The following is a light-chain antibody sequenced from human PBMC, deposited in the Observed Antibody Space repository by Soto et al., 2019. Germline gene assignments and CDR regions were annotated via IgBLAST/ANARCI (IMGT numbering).Light chain of an antibody. Sequence: EILLTQSPAALALSPGERAVLSCRASQSVSNYLAWYQQKPGQAPXLLIYDTSNRATGIPPRFSGSGSGTDFTLTISRLEPEDFALYYCQQRSNWPSWTFGQGTQVDIK. V-gene: IGKV3-11*01. CDR3: QQRSNWPSWT. CDR1: QSVSNY. J-gene: IGKJ1*01. CDR2: DTS.